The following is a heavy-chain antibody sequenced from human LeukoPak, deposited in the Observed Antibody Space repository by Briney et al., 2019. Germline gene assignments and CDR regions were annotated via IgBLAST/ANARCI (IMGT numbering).Heavy chain of an antibody. Sequence: SETLSLTCTVSGGSISSGSYYWSWIRQPAGKGLEWIGRIYTSGNTNYNPSLKSRVTISVDTSKNQFSLKLSSVTAADTAVYYCARRGSYYYYYYMDVWGKGTTVTVSS. V-gene: IGHV4-61*02. CDR1: GGSISSGSYY. CDR2: IYTSGNT. J-gene: IGHJ6*03. CDR3: ARRGSYYYYYYMDV. D-gene: IGHD1-26*01.